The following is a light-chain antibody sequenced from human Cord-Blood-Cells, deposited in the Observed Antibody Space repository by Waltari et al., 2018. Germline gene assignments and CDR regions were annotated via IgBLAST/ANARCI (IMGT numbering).Light chain of an antibody. CDR3: AAWDDSLSGVV. CDR2: RNN. V-gene: IGLV1-47*01. J-gene: IGLJ2*01. Sequence: QSVLTQQPSASGTPGQRVTISCSGSSPHIGSNYVYWYQQLPGTAPKLLIYRNNQRPSGVPDRFSGSKSGTSASLAISGLRSEDEADYYCAAWDDSLSGVVFGGGTKLTVL. CDR1: SPHIGSNY.